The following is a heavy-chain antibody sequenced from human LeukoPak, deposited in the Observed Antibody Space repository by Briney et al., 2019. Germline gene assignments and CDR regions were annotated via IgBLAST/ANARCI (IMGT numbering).Heavy chain of an antibody. J-gene: IGHJ4*02. CDR3: AKDRDYISSGGLDY. CDR1: GFAFSSYA. D-gene: IGHD6-13*01. CDR2: ISGNDGST. Sequence: PGGSLRLSCAASGFAFSSYAMIWVRQAPGKGLEWVSGISGNDGSTFYADSVKGRFTISRDNSKNTLYLQMNSLRAEDTALYYCAKDRDYISSGGLDYWGQGTLVTVSS. V-gene: IGHV3-23*01.